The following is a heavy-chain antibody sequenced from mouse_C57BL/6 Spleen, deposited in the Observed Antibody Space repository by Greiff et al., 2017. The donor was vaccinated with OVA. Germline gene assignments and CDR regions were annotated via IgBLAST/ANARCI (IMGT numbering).Heavy chain of an antibody. D-gene: IGHD2-1*01. V-gene: IGHV1-69*01. CDR2: IDPSDSYT. J-gene: IGHJ2*01. Sequence: QVQLQQPGAELVMPGASVKLSCKASGYTFTSYWMHWVKQRPGQGLEWIGEIDPSDSYTNYNQKFKGKSTLTVDKSSSTAYMQLSSLTSEDSAVYYCARRELGKGGFDYWGQGTTLTVSS. CDR3: ARRELGKGGFDY. CDR1: GYTFTSYW.